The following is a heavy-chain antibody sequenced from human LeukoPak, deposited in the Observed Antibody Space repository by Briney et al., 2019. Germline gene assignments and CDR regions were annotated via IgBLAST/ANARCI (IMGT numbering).Heavy chain of an antibody. CDR1: GTTFSTYA. CDR2: IRGSGGGT. V-gene: IGHV3-23*01. Sequence: WGSLRLSCAASGTTFSTYAMTWVRQAPGKGLEWVSSIRGSGGGTDYADSVKGRFTISRDNSRDTLFLQMNSLRAEDTALYYCTRDPNGDYVGAFDMWGPGTMVTVSS. D-gene: IGHD4-17*01. CDR3: TRDPNGDYVGAFDM. J-gene: IGHJ3*02.